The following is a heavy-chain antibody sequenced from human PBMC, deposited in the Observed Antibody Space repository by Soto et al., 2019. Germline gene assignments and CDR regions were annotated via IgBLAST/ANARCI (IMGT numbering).Heavy chain of an antibody. Sequence: SVKVSCKASGYTFTSYGISWVRQAPGQGLEWMGGIIPIFGTANYAQKFQGRVTITADESTSTAYMELSSLRSEDTAVYYCARAAAGTGMDYYYYYGMDVWGQGTTVTVSS. J-gene: IGHJ6*02. CDR2: IIPIFGTA. CDR1: GYTFTSYG. V-gene: IGHV1-69*13. CDR3: ARAAAGTGMDYYYYYGMDV. D-gene: IGHD6-13*01.